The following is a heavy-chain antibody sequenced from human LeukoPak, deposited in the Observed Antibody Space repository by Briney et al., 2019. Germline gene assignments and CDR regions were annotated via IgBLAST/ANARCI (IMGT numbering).Heavy chain of an antibody. V-gene: IGHV4-34*01. J-gene: IGHJ6*03. CDR2: INHSGST. Sequence: SETLSLTCSVSGASIGSYYWSWIRQPPGKGLEWIGEINHSGSTNYNPSLKSRVTISVDTSKNQFSLKLSSVTAADTAVYYCARPAGRAARYRLRHVRHYMDVWGKGTTVTVSS. CDR1: GASIGSYY. D-gene: IGHD6-6*01. CDR3: ARPAGRAARYRLRHVRHYMDV.